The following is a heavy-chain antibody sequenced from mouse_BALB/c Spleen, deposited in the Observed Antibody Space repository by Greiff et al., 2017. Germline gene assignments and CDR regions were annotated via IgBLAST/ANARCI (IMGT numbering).Heavy chain of an antibody. CDR2: IHYSGST. Sequence: EVKLMESGPDLVKPSQSLSLTCTVTGYSITSGYSWHWIRQFPGNQLGWMGYIHYSGSTNYNPSLKSRISITRDTSSNQFFLQLNSVTTEDTAAYYCARSGRYDDAWFAYWGQGTLVTVSA. CDR3: ARSGRYDDAWFAY. CDR1: GYSITSGYS. D-gene: IGHD2-14*01. J-gene: IGHJ3*01. V-gene: IGHV3-1*02.